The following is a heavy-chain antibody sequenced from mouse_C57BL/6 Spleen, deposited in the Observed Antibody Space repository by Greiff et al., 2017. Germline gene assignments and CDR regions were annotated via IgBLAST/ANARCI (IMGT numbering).Heavy chain of an antibody. J-gene: IGHJ4*01. Sequence: EVHLVESGPGLVKPSQSLSLTCSVTGYSITSGYYWNWLRQFPGNKLEWMGYISYDGSNNYNPSLKNRISITRDTSKNQFFLKLNSVTTEDTATYDCASDAGSGAMDYWGQGTSVTVSS. D-gene: IGHD4-1*01. CDR3: ASDAGSGAMDY. V-gene: IGHV3-6*01. CDR2: ISYDGSN. CDR1: GYSITSGYY.